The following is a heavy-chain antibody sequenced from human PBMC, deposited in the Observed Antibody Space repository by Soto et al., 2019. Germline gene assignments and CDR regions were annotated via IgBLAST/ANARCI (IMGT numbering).Heavy chain of an antibody. V-gene: IGHV1-18*04. CDR2: IGAYNGNT. CDR1: GYTFTSYG. Sequence: ASVKVSCKASGYTFTSYGISWVRQAPGQGLEWMGWIGAYNGNTNYAQKLQGRVTMTTDTSTSTAYMELRSLRSDDTAVYYCAGDVVPHSYGSGSLRFDPWGQGTRVTV. J-gene: IGHJ5*02. D-gene: IGHD3-10*01. CDR3: AGDVVPHSYGSGSLRFDP.